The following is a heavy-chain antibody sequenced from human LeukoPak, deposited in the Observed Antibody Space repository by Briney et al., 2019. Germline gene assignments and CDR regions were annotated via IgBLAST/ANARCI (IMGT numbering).Heavy chain of an antibody. CDR1: GFIFSNYA. D-gene: IGHD6-19*01. CDR2: ISNSGGSR. V-gene: IGHV3-23*01. Sequence: GGSLRLSCAASGFIFSNYAMSWVRQAPGKGLEWVSAISNSGGSRYYADSVKGRFTITRDNSKNTLYLQVNSLRAEDTAVYYCAKGYTSGWSGFSVFDYWGQGTLVTVSS. CDR3: AKGYTSGWSGFSVFDY. J-gene: IGHJ4*02.